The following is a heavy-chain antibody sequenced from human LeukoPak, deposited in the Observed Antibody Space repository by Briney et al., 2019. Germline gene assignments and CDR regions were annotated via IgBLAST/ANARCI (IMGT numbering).Heavy chain of an antibody. J-gene: IGHJ4*02. D-gene: IGHD3-10*01. Sequence: PGGSLRLSCAASGFTFSKHGMNWVRQAPGKGLEWVSGISPGGDIRYYADSVRGRFTISRDNSKNTLYLELISLTAEDTAVYYCAKVDAWIRFGEWSQGTLVTVSS. CDR1: GFTFSKHG. CDR3: AKVDAWIRFGE. V-gene: IGHV3-23*01. CDR2: ISPGGDIR.